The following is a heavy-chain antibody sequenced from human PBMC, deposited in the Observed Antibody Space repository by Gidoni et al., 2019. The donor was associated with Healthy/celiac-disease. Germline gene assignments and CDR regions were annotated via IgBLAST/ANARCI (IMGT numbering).Heavy chain of an antibody. CDR2: IKQDGSEK. V-gene: IGHV3-7*03. D-gene: IGHD2-15*01. J-gene: IGHJ6*03. CDR3: AREDIVVVGYYYYYYMDV. CDR1: GFTFSSYW. Sequence: EVQLVESGGGLVQPGGSLRLSCAASGFTFSSYWMSWVRQAPGTGLEWVANIKQDGSEKYYVDSVKGRFTISRDNAKNSLYLQMNSLRAEDTAVYYCAREDIVVVGYYYYYYMDVWGKGTTVTVSS.